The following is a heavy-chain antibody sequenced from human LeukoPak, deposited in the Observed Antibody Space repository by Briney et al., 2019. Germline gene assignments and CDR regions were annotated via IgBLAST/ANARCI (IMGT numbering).Heavy chain of an antibody. CDR3: ARGGSYYAN. CDR1: GFRFSIYW. Sequence: GGSLRLSCAASGFRFSIYWMSWVRQAPGKGLEWVANIKEDGSEKYYVDSVKGRFTISRDNAKNSLYLQMNSLRAEDTAVYYCARGGSYYANWGQGTLVTVSS. J-gene: IGHJ4*02. CDR2: IKEDGSEK. V-gene: IGHV3-7*04. D-gene: IGHD3-10*01.